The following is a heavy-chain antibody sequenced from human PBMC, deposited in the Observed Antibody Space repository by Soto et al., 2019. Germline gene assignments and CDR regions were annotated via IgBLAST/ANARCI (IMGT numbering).Heavy chain of an antibody. CDR3: AKDRSKYCSSTSCYYAFDI. J-gene: IGHJ3*02. Sequence: PGGSLRLSCAASGFTFDDYAMHWVRQAPGKGLEWVSGISWNSGSIGYADSVKGRFTISRDNAKNSLYLQMNSLRAEDTALYYCAKDRSKYCSSTSCYYAFDIWGQGTMVTVSS. V-gene: IGHV3-9*01. CDR2: ISWNSGSI. D-gene: IGHD2-2*01. CDR1: GFTFDDYA.